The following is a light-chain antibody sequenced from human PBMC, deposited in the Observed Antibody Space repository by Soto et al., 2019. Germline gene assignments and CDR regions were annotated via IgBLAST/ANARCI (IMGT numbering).Light chain of an antibody. CDR2: GAS. CDR1: QSVSSN. V-gene: IGKV3D-15*01. J-gene: IGKJ1*01. Sequence: EIVMTQSPATLSVSPGERATLSCRASQSVSSNLAWYQQKPGQAPRLLIYGASTRATGIPDRFSGSGSGTEFTLAISSLQSEDFALYYCQQYDSWPRTFGQGTKVDNK. CDR3: QQYDSWPRT.